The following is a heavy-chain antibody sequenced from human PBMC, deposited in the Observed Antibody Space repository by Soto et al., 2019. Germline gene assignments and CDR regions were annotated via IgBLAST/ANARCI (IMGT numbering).Heavy chain of an antibody. D-gene: IGHD2-8*01. V-gene: IGHV1-2*04. CDR1: GYSFTDYH. J-gene: IGHJ6*02. CDR2: INPKSGGT. CDR3: ARGDSTDCSNGVCSFFYNHDMDV. Sequence: ASVKVSCKASGYSFTDYHIHWVRQAPGQRLEWLGRINPKSGGTSTAQKFQGWVTMTTDTSISTASMELTRLTSDDTAIYYCARGDSTDCSNGVCSFFYNHDMDVWGQGTTVTVS.